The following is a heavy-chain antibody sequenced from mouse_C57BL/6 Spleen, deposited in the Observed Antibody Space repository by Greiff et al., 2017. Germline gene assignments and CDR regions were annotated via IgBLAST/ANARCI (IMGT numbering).Heavy chain of an antibody. V-gene: IGHV1-80*01. Sequence: VQLQQSGAELVKPGASVKISCKASGYAFSSYWMNWVKQRPGKGLEWIGQIYPGAGDTNYNGKFKGKATLTADKSSSTAYMQLSMLTSEDSAVYFCASLYYDYDFDYWGQGTTLTVSS. CDR2: IYPGAGDT. J-gene: IGHJ2*01. CDR3: ASLYYDYDFDY. CDR1: GYAFSSYW. D-gene: IGHD2-4*01.